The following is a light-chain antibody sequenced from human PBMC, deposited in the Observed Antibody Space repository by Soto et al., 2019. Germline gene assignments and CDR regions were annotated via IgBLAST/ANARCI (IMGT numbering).Light chain of an antibody. J-gene: IGKJ2*01. CDR3: QQFRNSSYT. Sequence: EVVLTQSPGTLHLSPGERATLSCRAGQHINIAYMAWYQQKPGQAPRLLIYGAFNRATGIPDRCSGSVFGTDFTPTISRLGPEDFAVLYCQQFRNSSYTFGQGTKLVI. CDR2: GAF. CDR1: QHINIAY. V-gene: IGKV3-20*01.